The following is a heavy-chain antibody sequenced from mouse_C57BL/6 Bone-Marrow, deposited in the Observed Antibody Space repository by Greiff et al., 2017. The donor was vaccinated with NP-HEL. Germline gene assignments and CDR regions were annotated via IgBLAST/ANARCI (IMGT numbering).Heavy chain of an antibody. D-gene: IGHD1-1*01. CDR1: GFTFSDYY. V-gene: IGHV5-16*01. CDR2: INYDGSST. Sequence: EVKVVESEGGLVQPGSSMKLSCTASGFTFSDYYMAWVRQVPEKGLEWVANINYDGSSTYYLDSLKSRFIISRDNAKNILYLQMSSLKSEDTATYYCARGEFITTVGGGYYYAMDYWGQGTSVTVSS. J-gene: IGHJ4*01. CDR3: ARGEFITTVGGGYYYAMDY.